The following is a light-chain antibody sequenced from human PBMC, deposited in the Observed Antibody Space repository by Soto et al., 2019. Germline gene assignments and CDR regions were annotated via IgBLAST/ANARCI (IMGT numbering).Light chain of an antibody. CDR1: SSDVGGYNY. J-gene: IGLJ2*01. CDR2: DVS. CDR3: SSYTSSGTLVV. V-gene: IGLV2-14*01. Sequence: QSVLTQPASMSGSPGQSITISCTGTSSDVGGYNYVSWYQQHPGKAPKLMIYDVSNRPSGVSNRFSGSKSGNTASLTISGLQAEDEADYYCSSYTSSGTLVVFGGGTKLTVL.